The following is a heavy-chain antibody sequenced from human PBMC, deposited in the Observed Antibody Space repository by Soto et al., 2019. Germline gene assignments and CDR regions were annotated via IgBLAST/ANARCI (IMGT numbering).Heavy chain of an antibody. CDR3: ARAGAGIMVATINY. CDR2: ITWNSGKA. V-gene: IGHV3-9*01. Sequence: EVHLVESGGGLVQPGRSLRLSCAASGFRFDEYAMHWVRQAPGKGLEWVSGITWNSGKAAFADSVKGRFTISRDNAKNSLYLQMNSLRAEDTAVYYCARAGAGIMVATINYWGQGTLVTVSS. D-gene: IGHD5-12*01. CDR1: GFRFDEYA. J-gene: IGHJ4*02.